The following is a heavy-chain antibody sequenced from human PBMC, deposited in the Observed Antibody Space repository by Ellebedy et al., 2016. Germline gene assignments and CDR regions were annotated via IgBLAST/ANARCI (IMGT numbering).Heavy chain of an antibody. CDR2: ISSSSSYI. CDR3: ARDRDDPNDGDAFDI. CDR1: GFTFSSYS. Sequence: GESLKISXAASGFTFSSYSMNWVRQAPGKGLEWVSSISSSSSYIYYADSVKGRFTISRDNAKNALYLQMNSLRPEDTAVYYCARDRDDPNDGDAFDIWGQGTVVTVSS. J-gene: IGHJ3*02. V-gene: IGHV3-21*01.